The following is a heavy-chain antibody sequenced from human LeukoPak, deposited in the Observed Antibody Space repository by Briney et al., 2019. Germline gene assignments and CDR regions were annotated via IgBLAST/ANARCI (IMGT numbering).Heavy chain of an antibody. CDR2: IYYSGST. V-gene: IGHV4-59*01. CDR3: ARSVDYGNYLVVGWFDP. CDR1: GGSISNYY. Sequence: SETLSLTCTVSGGSISNYYWSWIRQPPGKGLEWIGYIYYSGSTSYNPSLKSRVTISVDTSKNQFSLKLSSVTAADTAVYYCARSVDYGNYLVVGWFDPWGQGTLVTVSS. D-gene: IGHD4-11*01. J-gene: IGHJ5*02.